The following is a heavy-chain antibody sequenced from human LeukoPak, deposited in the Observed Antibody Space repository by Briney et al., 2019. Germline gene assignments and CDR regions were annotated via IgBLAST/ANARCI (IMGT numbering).Heavy chain of an antibody. J-gene: IGHJ4*02. D-gene: IGHD2-15*01. CDR2: IYGGDSDT. CDR1: GYSFNTYW. Sequence: GESLKISCKGSGYSFNTYWIGWVRQMPGKGLEWMGIIYGGDSDTRCSPSFQGQVTISADKSTSTAYLQWSSLKASDTALYYCARARYCSGGSCYAEYWGQGTLVTVSS. V-gene: IGHV5-51*01. CDR3: ARARYCSGGSCYAEY.